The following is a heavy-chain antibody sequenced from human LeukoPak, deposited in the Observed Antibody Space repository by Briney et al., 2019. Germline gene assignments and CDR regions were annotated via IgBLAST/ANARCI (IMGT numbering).Heavy chain of an antibody. Sequence: GGSLRLSCAASGFTFDDYAMHWVRQAPGKGLEWVSGISWNSGSIGYADSVKGRFTISRDNAKNSLYLQMNSLRAEDTALYYCAKDSSGWPWDAFDIWGQGTMVTVSS. V-gene: IGHV3-9*01. J-gene: IGHJ3*02. CDR1: GFTFDDYA. CDR2: ISWNSGSI. CDR3: AKDSSGWPWDAFDI. D-gene: IGHD6-19*01.